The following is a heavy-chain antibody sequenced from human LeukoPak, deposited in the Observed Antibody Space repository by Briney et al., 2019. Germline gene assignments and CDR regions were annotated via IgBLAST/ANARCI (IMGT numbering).Heavy chain of an antibody. J-gene: IGHJ4*02. Sequence: APVKLSRKVSGYTLTELSMNWVRQAPGKGREGMGGFDPEDGETIYAQKFQGRVTMTEDTSTDTAYMELSRLRSEDTAVYYCATGDFWSGYFPTDYWGQGTLVTVSS. D-gene: IGHD3-3*01. CDR3: ATGDFWSGYFPTDY. CDR2: FDPEDGET. CDR1: GYTLTELS. V-gene: IGHV1-24*01.